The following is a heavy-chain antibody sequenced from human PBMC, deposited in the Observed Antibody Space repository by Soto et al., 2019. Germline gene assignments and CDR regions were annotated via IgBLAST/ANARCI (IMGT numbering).Heavy chain of an antibody. J-gene: IGHJ6*02. CDR2: ISWNSGSI. CDR3: AKGTLVRGGHYGIDV. CDR1: GFTFDDYA. D-gene: IGHD6-13*01. Sequence: EVQLVESGGGLVQPGRSLRLSCAASGFTFDDYAMHWVRQAPGKGLEWVSGISWNSGSIGYADSVKGRFTISRDNAKNALYLQMNSLRAEDTALYYCAKGTLVRGGHYGIDVWGQGTTVTVSS. V-gene: IGHV3-9*01.